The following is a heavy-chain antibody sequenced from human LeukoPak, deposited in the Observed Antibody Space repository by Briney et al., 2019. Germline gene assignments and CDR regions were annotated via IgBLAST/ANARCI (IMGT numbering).Heavy chain of an antibody. D-gene: IGHD5-18*01. J-gene: IGHJ4*02. CDR2: ISGDGEST. V-gene: IGHV3-23*01. CDR3: AQGDTAMVSDYFDY. CDR1: GVTLRNYA. Sequence: GGSLRLSCAASGVTLRNYAMTWIRQAPGKGLQRVSVISGDGESTYYADSVRGRFTISRDNSKNTMYLQMNNLRAEDTAIYYCAQGDTAMVSDYFDYWGQGTLVTVSS.